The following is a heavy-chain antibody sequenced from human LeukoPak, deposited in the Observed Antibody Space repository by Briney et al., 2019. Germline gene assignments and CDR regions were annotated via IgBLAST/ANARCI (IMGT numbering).Heavy chain of an antibody. CDR3: ARDTYGGNWSLGY. J-gene: IGHJ4*02. CDR1: GFTFTGYY. CDR2: VNPNSGGT. D-gene: IGHD4-23*01. V-gene: IGHV1-2*02. Sequence: ASVKFSCKASGFTFTGYYIHWVRQAPGQGLEWMGWVNPNSGGTKYAQKFQGRVSMTSDTSISTAYMELSRLTSDDTAVYYCARDTYGGNWSLGYWGQGTLVTVSS.